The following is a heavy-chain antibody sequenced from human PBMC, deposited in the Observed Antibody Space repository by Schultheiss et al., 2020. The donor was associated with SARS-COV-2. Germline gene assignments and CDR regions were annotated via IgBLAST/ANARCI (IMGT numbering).Heavy chain of an antibody. CDR2: ISGSGGST. CDR1: GFTFSSYA. V-gene: IGHV3-23*01. Sequence: GGSLRLSCAASGFTFSSYAMHWVRQAPGKGLEWVSAISGSGGSTYYADSVKGRFTISRDNSKNTLYLQMNSLRAEDTAVYYCARVAYYYDSSGPGPMDVWGQGTTVTVSS. CDR3: ARVAYYYDSSGPGPMDV. D-gene: IGHD3-22*01. J-gene: IGHJ6*02.